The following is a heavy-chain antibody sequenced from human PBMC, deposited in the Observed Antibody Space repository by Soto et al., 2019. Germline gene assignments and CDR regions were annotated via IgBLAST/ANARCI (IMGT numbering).Heavy chain of an antibody. Sequence: PSETLSLTCTASGGSISSGDYYWSWIRQTPGKGLEWIGYIYYSGSTYYNPSLKSRVTISVDTSKNQFSLKLSSVTAADTAVYYCARAMSMVRGVIIKGWFDPWGQGTLVTVSS. D-gene: IGHD3-10*01. CDR2: IYYSGST. CDR1: GGSISSGDYY. J-gene: IGHJ5*02. V-gene: IGHV4-30-4*01. CDR3: ARAMSMVRGVIIKGWFDP.